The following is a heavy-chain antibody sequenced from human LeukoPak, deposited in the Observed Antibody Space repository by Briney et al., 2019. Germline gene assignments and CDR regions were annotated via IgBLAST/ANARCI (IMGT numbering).Heavy chain of an antibody. CDR1: GYTFTSYA. V-gene: IGHV7-4-1*02. Sequence: ASVKVSCKASGYTFTSYAMNWVRQAPGQGLEWMGWINTNTGNPTYAQGFTGRFVFSLDTSVSTAYLQISSLKAEDTAVYYCARRASSGWYGSGSAFDIWGQGTMVTVSS. J-gene: IGHJ3*02. CDR2: INTNTGNP. CDR3: ARRASSGWYGSGSAFDI. D-gene: IGHD6-19*01.